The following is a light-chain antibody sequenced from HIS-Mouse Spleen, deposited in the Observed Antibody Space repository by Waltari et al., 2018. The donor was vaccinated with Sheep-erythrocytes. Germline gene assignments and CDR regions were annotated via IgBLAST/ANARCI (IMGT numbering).Light chain of an antibody. CDR2: DVS. CDR3: CSYAGSYNHV. CDR1: SSDVGCYNH. Sequence: QSALTQPRPVSGSPGQSVTISCTGTSSDVGCYNHVSWYQQHPGKAPKLMIYDVSKRPSGVPDRFSGSKSGNTASLTISGLQAEDEADYYCCSYAGSYNHVFATGTKVTVL. J-gene: IGLJ1*01. V-gene: IGLV2-11*01.